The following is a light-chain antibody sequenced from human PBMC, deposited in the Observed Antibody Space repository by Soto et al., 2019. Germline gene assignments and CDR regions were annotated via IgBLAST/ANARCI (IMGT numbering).Light chain of an antibody. J-gene: IGKJ3*01. Sequence: DIQMTQYNYSLSASVGDRVTITCRSSQSIVTYLNWYQQKPGKAPKFLIHAASSLQSGVPSRFSGSGSGTDFTLTISSLQPEDSATYYCQQSYRVPLTFGPGSKVDIK. CDR1: QSIVTY. CDR2: AAS. CDR3: QQSYRVPLT. V-gene: IGKV1-39*01.